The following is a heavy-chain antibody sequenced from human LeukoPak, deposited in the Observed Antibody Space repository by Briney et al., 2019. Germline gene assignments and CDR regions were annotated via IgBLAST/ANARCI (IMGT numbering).Heavy chain of an antibody. Sequence: GGSLRLSCAVSGFTFSSYAMSWVRQAPGKGLKWVSAISGSGGNTYYADSVKGRFTISRDNSKNTLYLQMHSLRAEDTAVYYCAKDLPDHPPFAVVPAATLGTFDIWGHGTMVTVSS. D-gene: IGHD2-2*01. CDR2: ISGSGGNT. V-gene: IGHV3-23*01. J-gene: IGHJ3*02. CDR1: GFTFSSYA. CDR3: AKDLPDHPPFAVVPAATLGTFDI.